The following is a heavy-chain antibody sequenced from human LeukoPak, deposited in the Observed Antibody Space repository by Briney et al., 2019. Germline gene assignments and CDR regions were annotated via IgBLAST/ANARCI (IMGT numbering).Heavy chain of an antibody. Sequence: GGSLRLSCAASGLTFSSYAMSWVRQAPGKGLEWVSAINGSSGNTYYAYSVKGRFTISRDNSKNTLYLQMNSLRAEDTAVYYCAKVGFSEMEWLLYSDHWGQGTLVTVSS. J-gene: IGHJ4*02. CDR1: GLTFSSYA. V-gene: IGHV3-23*01. CDR2: INGSSGNT. D-gene: IGHD3-3*01. CDR3: AKVGFSEMEWLLYSDH.